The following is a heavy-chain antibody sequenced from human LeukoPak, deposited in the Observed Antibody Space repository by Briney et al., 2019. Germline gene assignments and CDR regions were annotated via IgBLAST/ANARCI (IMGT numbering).Heavy chain of an antibody. Sequence: GASVRVSCKASGYTFTGHYIHWVRQAPGQGLEWMGWINPNRGGTNCAENFQGRVTMTRDTSTSTVYMELSSLRSEDTAVYYCARSFMVGANPWRGFDIWGQGTMVTVSS. D-gene: IGHD1-26*01. V-gene: IGHV1-2*02. CDR3: ARSFMVGANPWRGFDI. J-gene: IGHJ3*02. CDR1: GYTFTGHY. CDR2: INPNRGGT.